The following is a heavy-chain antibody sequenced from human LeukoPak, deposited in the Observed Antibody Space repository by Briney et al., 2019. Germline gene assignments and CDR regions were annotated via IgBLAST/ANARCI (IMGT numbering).Heavy chain of an antibody. D-gene: IGHD3-22*01. CDR3: ARAVPSTYYYDSSGYPDY. Sequence: PGGSLRLSCEASGFTFSRYSMNWGRHAPGPGLEWVSSIRSSSSYIYYAEPVKGRSTNSRDNAKNSLYLQMNSLRAEDTAVYYCARAVPSTYYYDSSGYPDYWGQGTLVTVSS. CDR2: IRSSSSYI. J-gene: IGHJ4*02. V-gene: IGHV3-21*01. CDR1: GFTFSRYS.